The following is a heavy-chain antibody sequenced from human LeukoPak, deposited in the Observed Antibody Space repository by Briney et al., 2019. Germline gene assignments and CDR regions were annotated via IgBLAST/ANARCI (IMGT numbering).Heavy chain of an antibody. Sequence: SETLSLTCTVSVGSISSYYLSWIRQPAGKGLEWIGRIYSRGTTYNPSLKSRVTMSANTSRNHVSLTLNSVTAADTAVYYCAKVRMVRGVIKLAFYYYYYIDVWGKGTTVTISS. J-gene: IGHJ6*03. CDR1: VGSISSYY. CDR2: IYSRGT. CDR3: AKVRMVRGVIKLAFYYYYYIDV. V-gene: IGHV4-4*07. D-gene: IGHD3-10*01.